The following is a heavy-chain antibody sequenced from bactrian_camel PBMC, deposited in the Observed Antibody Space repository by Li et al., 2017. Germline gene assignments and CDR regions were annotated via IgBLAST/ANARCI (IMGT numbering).Heavy chain of an antibody. CDR1: GYSDSSYY. Sequence: HVQLVESGGGSVQAGGSLRLSCAASGYSDSSYYMGWFRQAPGKGLEWVSCIGARGYGKYYADSVKGRFTVSRDNPKNTLYLRLNSLKTEDSAMYYCAVDGTVVAGPVALGTIPRCTDAEEGYWGQGTQVTVS. J-gene: IGHJ6*01. CDR3: AVDGTVVAGPVALGTIPRCTDAEEGY. D-gene: IGHD7*01. V-gene: IGHV3S1*01. CDR2: IGARGYGK.